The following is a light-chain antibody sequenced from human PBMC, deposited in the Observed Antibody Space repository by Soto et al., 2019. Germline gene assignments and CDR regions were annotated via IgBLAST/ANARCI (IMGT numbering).Light chain of an antibody. V-gene: IGKV3-20*01. CDR2: GAS. J-gene: IGKJ1*01. CDR3: QQYGTSPRT. Sequence: EIVLTQSPGTLSLSPGERATISCRASQSVSSNYLAWYQQKPGQAPRLLMYGASSRATGIPDRFSGGGSGTDFTLTISGLEPEDVAVYYCQQYGTSPRTFGQGTKV. CDR1: QSVSSNY.